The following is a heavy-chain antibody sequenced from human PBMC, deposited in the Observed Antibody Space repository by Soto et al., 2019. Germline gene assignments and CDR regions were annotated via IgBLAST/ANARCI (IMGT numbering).Heavy chain of an antibody. J-gene: IGHJ4*02. CDR2: ISDDGSIK. CDR3: ARAIETPMDPCDY. Sequence: PRGSLRLSCAASGFSFITYAMHWVRQAPGKGLEWVAVISDDGSIKYYADSVKGRFTISRDNSKNTFYLQMNSLRGDDTALYYFARAIETPMDPCDYWFQGVLV. CDR1: GFSFITYA. D-gene: IGHD3-10*01. V-gene: IGHV3-30-3*01.